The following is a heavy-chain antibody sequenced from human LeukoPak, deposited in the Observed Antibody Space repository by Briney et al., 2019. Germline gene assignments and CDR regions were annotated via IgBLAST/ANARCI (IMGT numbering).Heavy chain of an antibody. J-gene: IGHJ4*02. Sequence: PGGSLRLSCAASGFTFSSYAMHWVRQAPGKGLEWVAVILYDGSNQVYSDSVKGRFTISRDNSKNTLYLQLNSLRTEDTAVYYCARALVPSLPDYWGQGTLVSVSA. V-gene: IGHV3-30*03. CDR3: ARALVPSLPDY. CDR2: ILYDGSNQ. D-gene: IGHD3-16*02. CDR1: GFTFSSYA.